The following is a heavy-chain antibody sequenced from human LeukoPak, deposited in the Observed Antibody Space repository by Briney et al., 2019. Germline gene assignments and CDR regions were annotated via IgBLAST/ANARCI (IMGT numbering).Heavy chain of an antibody. CDR3: AXXRYGSGSXFDY. CDR2: IYHSGST. J-gene: IGHJ4*02. D-gene: IGHD3-10*01. Sequence: PSGTLSLTCAVSGGSISSSNWWSWVRQPPGKGLAWIGEIYHSGSTXYNPPXXSRVTISVDKSKNQFSLKLSSVTAADTAVYYCAXXRYGSGSXFDYWGQGTLVTVSS. CDR1: GGSISSSNW. V-gene: IGHV4-4*02.